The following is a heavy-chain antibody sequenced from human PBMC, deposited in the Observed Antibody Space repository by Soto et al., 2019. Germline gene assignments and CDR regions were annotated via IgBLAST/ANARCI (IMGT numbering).Heavy chain of an antibody. CDR3: AIDGQIAVAGSGGYWFDP. CDR1: GGTFSSYA. J-gene: IGHJ5*02. Sequence: SVKVSCKASGGTFSSYAISWVRQAPGQGLEWMGGIIPIFGTANYAQKFQGRVTITADESTSTAYMELSSLRSEDTAVYYFAIDGQIAVAGSGGYWFDPWGQGTLVTVSS. CDR2: IIPIFGTA. D-gene: IGHD6-19*01. V-gene: IGHV1-69*13.